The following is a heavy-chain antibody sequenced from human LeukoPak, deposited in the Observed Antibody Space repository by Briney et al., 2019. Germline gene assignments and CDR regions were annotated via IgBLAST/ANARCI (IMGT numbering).Heavy chain of an antibody. CDR2: ISWNGGII. Sequence: PGRSLRLSCAASGFTFDNYAMHWVRQVPGKGLEWVSGISWNGGIIGYADSVKGRFTISRDSAKNSLYLQMNSLRVEDTALYYCAKGGLRLYFGQFHYWGQGTLVTVSS. CDR3: AKGGLRLYFGQFHY. V-gene: IGHV3-9*01. J-gene: IGHJ4*02. D-gene: IGHD3-10*01. CDR1: GFTFDNYA.